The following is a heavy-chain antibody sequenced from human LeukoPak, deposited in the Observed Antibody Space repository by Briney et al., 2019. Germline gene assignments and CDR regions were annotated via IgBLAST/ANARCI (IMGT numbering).Heavy chain of an antibody. CDR3: ARVVLLWFGELLYYYYYMDV. V-gene: IGHV4-34*01. Sequence: KPSETLSLTCAVYGGSFSGYYWSWIRQPPGKGLEWIGEINHSGSTNYNPSLKSRVTISVDTSKNQFSLKLSSVTAADTAVYYCARVVLLWFGELLYYYYYMDVWGKGTTVTISS. D-gene: IGHD3-10*01. J-gene: IGHJ6*03. CDR2: INHSGST. CDR1: GGSFSGYY.